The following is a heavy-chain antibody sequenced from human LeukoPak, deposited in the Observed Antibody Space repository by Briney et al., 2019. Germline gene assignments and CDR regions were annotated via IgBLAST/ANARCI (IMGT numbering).Heavy chain of an antibody. CDR1: GFPFSDYS. CDR3: ARDHNYAFDN. J-gene: IGHJ4*02. CDR2: IGISSGNA. V-gene: IGHV3-48*04. D-gene: IGHD1-1*01. Sequence: TGGSLRLSCTASGFPFSDYSMNWVRQAPGKGLEWISYIGISSGNAKYADSVKGRFTISADNAKNSLYLQMNSLRVGDTAVYYCARDHNYAFDNWGQGTLVSVSS.